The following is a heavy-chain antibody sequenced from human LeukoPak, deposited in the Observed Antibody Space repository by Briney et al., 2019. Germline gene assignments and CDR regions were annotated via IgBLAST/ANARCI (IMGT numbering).Heavy chain of an antibody. CDR1: GYTFTGYY. Sequence: ASVKVSCKASGYTFTGYYMHWVRQAPGQGLEWMGWINPNSGGTNYAQKFQGRVTMTRDTSISTAYMELSRLRSDDTAVYYCARDSGSYYPGGCDYWGQGTLVTVSS. CDR2: INPNSGGT. CDR3: ARDSGSYYPGGCDY. J-gene: IGHJ4*02. D-gene: IGHD1-26*01. V-gene: IGHV1-2*02.